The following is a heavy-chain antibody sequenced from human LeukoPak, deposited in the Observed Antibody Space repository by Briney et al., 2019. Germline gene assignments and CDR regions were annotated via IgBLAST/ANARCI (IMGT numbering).Heavy chain of an antibody. CDR3: ARAAYCSGGSCYSVAWFDP. Sequence: GGSLRLSCAASGFTFSAYEMNWVRQAPGKGLEWVANIKQDGSEKNYVDSVKGRFTISRDNAKNTLYLQMNSLRAEDTAVYYCARAAYCSGGSCYSVAWFDPWGQGTLVTVSS. V-gene: IGHV3-7*04. CDR2: IKQDGSEK. J-gene: IGHJ5*02. CDR1: GFTFSAYE. D-gene: IGHD2-15*01.